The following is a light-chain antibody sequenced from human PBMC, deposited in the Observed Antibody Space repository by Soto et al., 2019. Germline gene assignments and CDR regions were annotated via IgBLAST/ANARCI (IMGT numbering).Light chain of an antibody. CDR2: DSS. Sequence: EIVLTQSPATLSLSPGERATLSGRARQSVSKYLAWYQHKPGQAPRLRSHDSSNRATGSPARFSGSGSGTDFTLTISSLEPEDFGVYYCQQRSNWPQITFGGGTKVEIK. J-gene: IGKJ4*01. CDR1: QSVSKY. V-gene: IGKV3-11*01. CDR3: QQRSNWPQIT.